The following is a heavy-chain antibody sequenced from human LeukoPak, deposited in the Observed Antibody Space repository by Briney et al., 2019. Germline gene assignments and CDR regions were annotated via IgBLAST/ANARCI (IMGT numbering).Heavy chain of an antibody. J-gene: IGHJ5*02. CDR1: GGSISSYH. Sequence: SETLSLTCTVSGGSISSYHWSWIRQPPGKGLEWIGYIYYSGSTNYNPSLKSRVTISVDTSKNQFSLKLSSVTAADTAVYYCARVNPVDNWFDPWGQGTLVTVSS. V-gene: IGHV4-59*01. D-gene: IGHD2-2*01. CDR3: ARVNPVDNWFDP. CDR2: IYYSGST.